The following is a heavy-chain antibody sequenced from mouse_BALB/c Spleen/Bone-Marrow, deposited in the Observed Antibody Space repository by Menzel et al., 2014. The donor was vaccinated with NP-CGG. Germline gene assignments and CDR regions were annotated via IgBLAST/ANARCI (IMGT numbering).Heavy chain of an antibody. CDR3: ARGDYYYGSSRAWFAY. V-gene: IGHV1S56*01. Sequence: VKLMESGPELVKPGASVKMSCKASGYTFTSYYIHWVKRRPGQGLEWIGWIYPGDGSTKYNEKFKGKTTLTADKSSSTAYMLLSSLTSEDSAIYFCARGDYYYGSSRAWFAYWGQGTLVTVSA. CDR1: GYTFTSYY. J-gene: IGHJ3*01. CDR2: IYPGDGST. D-gene: IGHD1-1*01.